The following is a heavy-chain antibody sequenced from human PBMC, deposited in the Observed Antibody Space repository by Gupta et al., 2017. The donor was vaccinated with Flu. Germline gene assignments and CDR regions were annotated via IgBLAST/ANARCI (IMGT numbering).Heavy chain of an antibody. V-gene: IGHV3-33*01. D-gene: IGHD6-19*01. Sequence: QVQLVESGGGVVQPGRSLRLSCEASGFTFSSYGMHWVRQAPGKGLEWVAVIWSDGSDKYYAGSVTGRFTISRDNSKNTLYLQMDSLRAEDTAVYCCARGEAGYTSGWYWYFDLWGRGTLVTVSS. CDR2: IWSDGSDK. CDR1: GFTFSSYG. CDR3: ARGEAGYTSGWYWYFDL. J-gene: IGHJ2*01.